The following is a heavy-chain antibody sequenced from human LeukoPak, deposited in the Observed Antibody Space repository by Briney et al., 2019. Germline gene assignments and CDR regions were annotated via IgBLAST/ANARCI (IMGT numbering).Heavy chain of an antibody. CDR2: FDPEDGET. J-gene: IGHJ4*02. CDR1: GYTLTELS. D-gene: IGHD3-22*01. Sequence: ASVKVSCKVSGYTLTELSMHWVRQAPGKGLEWMGGFDPEDGETIYAQKFQGRVTMTEDTSTDTAYMELSSLRSEDTAVYYCATGSVPSSWSTMIVGWYFDYWGQGTLVTVSS. V-gene: IGHV1-24*01. CDR3: ATGSVPSSWSTMIVGWYFDY.